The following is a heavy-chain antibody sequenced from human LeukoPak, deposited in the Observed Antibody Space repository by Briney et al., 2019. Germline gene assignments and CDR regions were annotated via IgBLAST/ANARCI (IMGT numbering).Heavy chain of an antibody. V-gene: IGHV3-7*01. D-gene: IGHD4-17*01. CDR2: IKQDGSEK. Sequence: GGSLRLSCAASGFTFSNYWMSWVRQAPGKGLEWVANIKQDGSEKYYVDSAKGRFTISRDNAKNSLYLQMNSLRAEDTAVYYCARDKSYGDSSDYWGQGTLVTVSS. CDR3: ARDKSYGDSSDY. J-gene: IGHJ4*02. CDR1: GFTFSNYW.